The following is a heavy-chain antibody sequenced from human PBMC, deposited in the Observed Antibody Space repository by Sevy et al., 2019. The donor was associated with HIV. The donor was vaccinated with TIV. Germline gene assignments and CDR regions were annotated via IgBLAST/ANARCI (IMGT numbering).Heavy chain of an antibody. V-gene: IGHV3-53*01. J-gene: IGHJ6*02. CDR2: SYSDDSR. CDR1: GFTVTNNY. D-gene: IGHD6-13*01. Sequence: GGSLRLSCAASGFTVTNNYISWVRQAPGKGLDWVALSYSDDSRYFADSVRGRFTISRDSLKNTLYLQMNSLRAEDTAVYYRARLHPNSAADRAMDVWGQGTTVTVSS. CDR3: ARLHPNSAADRAMDV.